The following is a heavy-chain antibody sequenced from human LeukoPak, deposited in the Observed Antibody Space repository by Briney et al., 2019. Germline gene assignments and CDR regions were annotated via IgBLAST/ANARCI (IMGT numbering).Heavy chain of an antibody. CDR3: ARDSSGYYAAPFDY. CDR2: IRGSGGST. J-gene: IGHJ4*02. D-gene: IGHD3-22*01. Sequence: GGSLRLSCAASGFTFSSYAMSWVRQAPGKGLEWVSAIRGSGGSTYYADSVKGRFTISRDNSKNTLYLQMNSLRAEDTAVYYCARDSSGYYAAPFDYWGQGTLVTVSS. CDR1: GFTFSSYA. V-gene: IGHV3-23*01.